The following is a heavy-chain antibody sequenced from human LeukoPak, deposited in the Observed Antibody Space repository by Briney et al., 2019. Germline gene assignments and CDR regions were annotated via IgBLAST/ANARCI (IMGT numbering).Heavy chain of an antibody. J-gene: IGHJ4*02. CDR2: VNTVSSYI. V-gene: IGHV3-21*01. CDR3: ARLRRNSDRSDFFYYYDH. D-gene: IGHD3-22*01. Sequence: GGSLRLSCAASGFTFSDYSMNWVRQAPGKGLEWVASVNTVSSYIYYADSMRGRFTISRDNAKNSLFLQMNSLRAEDTAMYYCARLRRNSDRSDFFYYYDHWGQGTLVTVSS. CDR1: GFTFSDYS.